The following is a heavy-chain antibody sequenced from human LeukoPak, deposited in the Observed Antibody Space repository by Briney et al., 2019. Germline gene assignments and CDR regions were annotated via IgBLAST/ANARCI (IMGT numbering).Heavy chain of an antibody. D-gene: IGHD4-17*01. CDR1: RFTFSTYG. J-gene: IGHJ4*02. CDR2: ISYDGSNK. Sequence: GGSLRLSCAASRFTFSTYGMHWVRQAPGKGLEWVAVISYDGSNKYYADSVKGRFTISRDNSKNTLYLQMNSLRAEDTAVYYCAKDYGDYLILGYFDYWGQGTLVTVSS. V-gene: IGHV3-30*18. CDR3: AKDYGDYLILGYFDY.